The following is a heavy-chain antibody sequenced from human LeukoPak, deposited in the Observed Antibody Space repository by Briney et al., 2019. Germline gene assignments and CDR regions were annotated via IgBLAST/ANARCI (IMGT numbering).Heavy chain of an antibody. J-gene: IGHJ4*02. CDR3: ARDGGMGATTTYYFDS. V-gene: IGHV3-21*01. CDR2: ISSSGSYI. Sequence: PGGSLRLSCAASGFTFSSYSMNWVRQAPGKGLEWVSSISSSGSYIYYADSVKGRFAISRDNAKNSLYLQMNSPRAEDTAVYYCARDGGMGATTTYYFDSWGQGTLVTVSS. CDR1: GFTFSSYS. D-gene: IGHD1-26*01.